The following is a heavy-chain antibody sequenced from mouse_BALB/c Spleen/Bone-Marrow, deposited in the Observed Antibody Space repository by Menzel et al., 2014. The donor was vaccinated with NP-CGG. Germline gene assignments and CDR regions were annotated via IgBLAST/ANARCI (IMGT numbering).Heavy chain of an antibody. J-gene: IGHJ3*01. D-gene: IGHD2-2*01. CDR2: IYPGDGDT. V-gene: IGHV1-80*01. CDR1: GYAFSSYW. CDR3: AKVTTGFAY. Sequence: VQLQQSGAELVRPGSSVKISCKASGYAFSSYWVTWVKQRPGQGLEWIGQIYPGDGDTNCNGKFKDKVTLTADKSSSAAYMQLSSLTSEDSAVYFCAKVTTGFAYWGQGTLVTVSA.